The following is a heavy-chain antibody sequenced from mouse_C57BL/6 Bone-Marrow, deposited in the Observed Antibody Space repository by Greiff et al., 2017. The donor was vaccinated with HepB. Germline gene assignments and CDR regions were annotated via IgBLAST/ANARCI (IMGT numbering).Heavy chain of an antibody. Sequence: QVQLKQSGSELRSPGSSVKLSCKDFDSEVFPIAYMSWVRQKPGHGFEWIGGILPSIGRTIYGEKFEDKATLDADTLSNTAYLELNSLTSEDSAIYYCSRGPYYYGSSYAAMDYWGQGTSVTVSS. J-gene: IGHJ4*01. CDR1: DSEVFPIAY. V-gene: IGHV15-2*01. D-gene: IGHD1-1*01. CDR3: SRGPYYYGSSYAAMDY. CDR2: ILPSIGRT.